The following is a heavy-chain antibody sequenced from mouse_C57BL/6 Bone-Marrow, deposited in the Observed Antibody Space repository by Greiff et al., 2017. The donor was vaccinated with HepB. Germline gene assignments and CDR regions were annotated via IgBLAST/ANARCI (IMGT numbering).Heavy chain of an antibody. CDR3: ARTYYYGSSSYWYFDV. J-gene: IGHJ1*03. V-gene: IGHV5-17*01. CDR2: ISSGSSTI. Sequence: EVHLVESGGGLVKPGGSLKLSCAASGFTFSDYGMHWVRQAPEKGLEWVAYISSGSSTIYYADTVKGRFTISRDNAKNTLFLQMTSLRSEDTAMYYCARTYYYGSSSYWYFDVWGTGTTVTVSS. D-gene: IGHD1-1*01. CDR1: GFTFSDYG.